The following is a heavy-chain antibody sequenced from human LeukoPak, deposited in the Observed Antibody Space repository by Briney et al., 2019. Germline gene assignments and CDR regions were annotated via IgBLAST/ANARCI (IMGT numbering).Heavy chain of an antibody. J-gene: IGHJ4*02. CDR1: GFTFSSYE. CDR3: VRAPTSGLSK. CDR2: ITSSGSTI. V-gene: IGHV3-48*03. D-gene: IGHD6-19*01. Sequence: QAGGSLRLSRAPSGFTFSSYEMNGVPPAPEGGLEGVSYITSSGSTIYYAVSVKGRFTISRDNAKISLYLQMNSLRAEDTAFYYCVRAPTSGLSKWGQGTLVTVSS.